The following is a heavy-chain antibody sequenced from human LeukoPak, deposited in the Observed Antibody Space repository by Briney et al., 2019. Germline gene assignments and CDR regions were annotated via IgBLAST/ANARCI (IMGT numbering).Heavy chain of an antibody. D-gene: IGHD1-7*01. Sequence: PSETLSLTCAVYGGSFSGYYWSWIRQPPGKGLEWIGEINHSGSTNYNPSLKSRVTISVDTSKNQFSLKLSSVTAADTAVYYCASRYNWNYGSFDYWGQGTLVTVSS. CDR3: ASRYNWNYGSFDY. V-gene: IGHV4-34*01. J-gene: IGHJ4*02. CDR2: INHSGST. CDR1: GGSFSGYY.